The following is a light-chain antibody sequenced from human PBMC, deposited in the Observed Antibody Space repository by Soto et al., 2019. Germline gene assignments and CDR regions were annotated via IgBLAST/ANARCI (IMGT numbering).Light chain of an antibody. CDR2: DVK. CDR1: DSDVGGHNF. J-gene: IGLJ2*01. Sequence: QSALTQTASVSGSPGQSSTIACAGTDSDVGGHNFVSWYLQRPGNAPKLLTSDVKNRRAAGLSPRFSSSQSGNTASLTISGLQADDEADYYCTSYTNRNTVIFGSGTKLTVL. V-gene: IGLV2-14*03. CDR3: TSYTNRNTVI.